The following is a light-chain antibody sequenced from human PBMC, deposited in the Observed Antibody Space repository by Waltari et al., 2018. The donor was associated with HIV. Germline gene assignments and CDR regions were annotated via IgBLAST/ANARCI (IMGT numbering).Light chain of an antibody. CDR3: SSYTSSSTWV. V-gene: IGLV2-14*03. J-gene: IGLJ3*02. CDR1: SSDVGGYNY. Sequence: QSALTPPASVSGSPGPSITISCTGTSSDVGGYNYVSCYQQQPGKAPKLMIYDVSNRPAGVSNRFCGSKSGNTASLTISGLQAEDEADYYCSSYTSSSTWVFGGGTKLTVL. CDR2: DVS.